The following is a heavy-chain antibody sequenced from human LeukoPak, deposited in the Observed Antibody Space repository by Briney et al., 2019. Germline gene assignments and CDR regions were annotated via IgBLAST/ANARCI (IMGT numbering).Heavy chain of an antibody. CDR2: TYYRSNGYK. CDR1: GDSVSSNSAA. V-gene: IGHV6-1*01. J-gene: IGHJ4*02. D-gene: IGHD1-14*01. CDR3: ARGGLGTRDY. Sequence: PSQTLSLTCAISGDSVSSNSAAWHWIRQSPSRGLEWLGRTYYRSNGYKDYAGSVKSRITINPDTSKNQFSLQLNYVTPEDTAVYYCARGGLGTRDYWRQGTLVTVSS.